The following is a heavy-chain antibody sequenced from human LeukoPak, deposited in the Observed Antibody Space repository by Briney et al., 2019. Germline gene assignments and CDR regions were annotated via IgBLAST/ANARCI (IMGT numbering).Heavy chain of an antibody. CDR2: IKQDGSEK. D-gene: IGHD6-13*01. J-gene: IGHJ4*02. CDR3: ARPSSWYGSQPDY. V-gene: IGHV3-7*01. CDR1: GFTFSSYW. Sequence: GSLRLSCAASGFTFSSYWMSWVRQAPGKGLEWVANIKQDGSEKYYVDSVKGRFTISRDNAENSLYLQMNSLRAEDTAVYYCARPSSWYGSQPDYWGQGTLVTVSS.